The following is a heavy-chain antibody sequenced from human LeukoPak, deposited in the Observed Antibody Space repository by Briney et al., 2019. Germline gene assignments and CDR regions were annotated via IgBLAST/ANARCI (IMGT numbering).Heavy chain of an antibody. V-gene: IGHV1-69*05. J-gene: IGHJ4*02. D-gene: IGHD2-2*01. CDR1: GGTFSSYA. Sequence: SVKVSCKASGGTFSSYAISWVRQAPGQGLEWMGGIIPIFGTANYAQKFQGRVTITTDESTSTAYMELSSLRSEDTAVYYCARGGVGDIVVVPAAILFDYWGQGTLVTVSS. CDR2: IIPIFGTA. CDR3: ARGGVGDIVVVPAAILFDY.